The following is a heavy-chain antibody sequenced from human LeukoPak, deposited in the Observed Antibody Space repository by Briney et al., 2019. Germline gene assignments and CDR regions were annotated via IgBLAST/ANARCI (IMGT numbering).Heavy chain of an antibody. J-gene: IGHJ5*02. V-gene: IGHV4-59*01. Sequence: SETLSLTCTVSGGSFSSYYWTWIRQPPGKGLEWIGYIDHSGSTNYNPSLKSRVSISSDTSKNQFSLELSSVTAADTAVYYCARLLWFGELGFDPWGQGTLVTVSS. CDR3: ARLLWFGELGFDP. CDR2: IDHSGST. D-gene: IGHD3-10*01. CDR1: GGSFSSYY.